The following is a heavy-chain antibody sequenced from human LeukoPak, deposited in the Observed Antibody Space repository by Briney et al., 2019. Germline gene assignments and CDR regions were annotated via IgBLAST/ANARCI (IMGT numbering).Heavy chain of an antibody. V-gene: IGHV1-2*02. CDR3: ARFPKIIVGAIEAAFDI. J-gene: IGHJ3*02. Sequence: ASVKVSCKASGYTFTGYYMHWVRQAPGQGLEWMGWINPNSGGTNYAQKFQGRVTMTRDTSISTAYMELSRLRSDDTAVYYCARFPKIIVGAIEAAFDIWGQGTMVTVSS. CDR1: GYTFTGYY. D-gene: IGHD1-26*01. CDR2: INPNSGGT.